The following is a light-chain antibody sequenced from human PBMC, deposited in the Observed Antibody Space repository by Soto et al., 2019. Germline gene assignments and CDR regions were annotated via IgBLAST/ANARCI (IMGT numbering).Light chain of an antibody. J-gene: IGKJ4*01. CDR2: DAF. CDR1: QSVGSY. Sequence: EIVLTQSPATLSLSPGERATLSCRASQSVGSYLAWYQQKPGQAPRLLIYDAFNRATGIPARFSGSGSGTDFTLTISSLEPEDFAVYYCQQRSNWPPPTFGGGTKVEIK. CDR3: QQRSNWPPPT. V-gene: IGKV3-11*01.